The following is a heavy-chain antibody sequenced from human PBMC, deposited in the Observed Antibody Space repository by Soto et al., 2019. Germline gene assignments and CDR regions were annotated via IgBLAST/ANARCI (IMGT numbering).Heavy chain of an antibody. V-gene: IGHV3-48*01. J-gene: IGHJ4*02. CDR2: ISNTGSTI. D-gene: IGHD4-17*01. Sequence: EVQLVESGGGLVQPGGSLRLSCAASGLTFTTYSMNWVRLAPGKGLEWLSYISNTGSTIYYADSVKGRFTISRDNAKNSLYLQMSGLRVEDTAVYYCARGTMTAVSKTDSWGQGALVTVSS. CDR1: GLTFTTYS. CDR3: ARGTMTAVSKTDS.